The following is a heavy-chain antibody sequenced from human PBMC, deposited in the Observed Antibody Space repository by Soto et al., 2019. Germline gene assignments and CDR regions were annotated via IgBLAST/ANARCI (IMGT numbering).Heavy chain of an antibody. J-gene: IGHJ4*02. V-gene: IGHV3-33*05. D-gene: IGHD3-3*01. CDR3: ARAIAIFAVVTRTDY. CDR1: GFTFSSYA. Sequence: QVQLVESGGGVVQPGRSLRLSCAAAGFTFSSYAMHWVRQAPGKGLEWVAVISYDGTNKYYGDSVKGRFTISRDNSRNTLYLQMNSLRAEDTPVYYCARAIAIFAVVTRTDYWGQGTLVTVSS. CDR2: ISYDGTNK.